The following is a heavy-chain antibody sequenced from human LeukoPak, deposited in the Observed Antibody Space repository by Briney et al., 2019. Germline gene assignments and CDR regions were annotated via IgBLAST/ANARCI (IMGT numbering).Heavy chain of an antibody. CDR2: ISGASGSYK. D-gene: IGHD6-13*01. V-gene: IGHV3-21*01. CDR1: GFSFSTYT. CDR3: ARDPYSSSLRGNLDY. Sequence: GESLRISCAASGFSFSTYTMNWVRQAPGKGLEWVSSISGASGSYKYSADSVKGRFTISRDNAKNSLFLQMNSLRAEDTAMYYCARDPYSSSLRGNLDYWGQGILVTVSS. J-gene: IGHJ4*02.